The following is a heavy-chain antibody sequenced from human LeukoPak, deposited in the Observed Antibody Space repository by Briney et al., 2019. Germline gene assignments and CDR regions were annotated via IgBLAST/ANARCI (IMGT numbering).Heavy chain of an antibody. Sequence: GGSLRLSCAASGFTVSSNYMSWVRQAPGKGLEWVSVINSGGSTYYADSVKGRFTISRDNSKNTLYLQMNSLRAEDTAVYYCARARHSGYDWDYYYMDVWGKGTTVTVSS. J-gene: IGHJ6*03. CDR1: GFTVSSNY. CDR2: INSGGST. V-gene: IGHV3-53*01. CDR3: ARARHSGYDWDYYYMDV. D-gene: IGHD5-12*01.